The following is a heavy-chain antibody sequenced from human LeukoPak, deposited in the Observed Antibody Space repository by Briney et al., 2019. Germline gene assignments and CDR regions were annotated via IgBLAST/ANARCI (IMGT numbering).Heavy chain of an antibody. CDR1: GFTFSSYG. V-gene: IGHV3-30*02. CDR2: IRYDGSNK. J-gene: IGHJ4*02. D-gene: IGHD2-2*01. CDR3: AKGDCSSTSCYVNY. Sequence: GGSLRLSCAASGFTFSSYGMHWVRQAPGKGLEWVAFIRYDGSNKYYADSVKGRFTISRDNSKNTLYLQMNSLRAEDTALYYCAKGDCSSTSCYVNYWGQGTLVTVSS.